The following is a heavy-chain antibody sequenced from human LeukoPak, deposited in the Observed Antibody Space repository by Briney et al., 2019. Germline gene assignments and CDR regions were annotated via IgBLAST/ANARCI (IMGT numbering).Heavy chain of an antibody. J-gene: IGHJ6*03. CDR2: ISYSGST. V-gene: IGHV4-59*01. CDR3: ARRDQYYYYMDV. CDR1: GGSISSYY. Sequence: SETLSLTCTVSGGSISSYYWSWIRQPPGKGLEWIGFISYSGSTNYNPSLTGRVTLSVDTSKNQFSLKLTSVTAADTAVYYCARRDQYYYYMDVWGRGTTVTVSS.